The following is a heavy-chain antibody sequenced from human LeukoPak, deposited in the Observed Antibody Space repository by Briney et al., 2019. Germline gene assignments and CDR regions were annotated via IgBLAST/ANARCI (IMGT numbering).Heavy chain of an antibody. CDR2: IYSGGST. CDR3: ASGSGSYRTPYYYMDV. Sequence: PGGSLRLSCVASVFTVSSNYMSWVRQAPGKGLEWVSVIYSGGSTYYADSVKGRFTITRDNSKNTLYLQMNSLRAEDTAVYYCASGSGSYRTPYYYMDVWGTGTTVTVSS. D-gene: IGHD3-10*01. V-gene: IGHV3-53*01. J-gene: IGHJ6*03. CDR1: VFTVSSNY.